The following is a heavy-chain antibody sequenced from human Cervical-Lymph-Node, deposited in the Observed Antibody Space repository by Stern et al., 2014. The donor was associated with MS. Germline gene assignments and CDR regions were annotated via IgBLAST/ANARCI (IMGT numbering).Heavy chain of an antibody. Sequence: EVQLVESGGGLVKPGGSLRLSCAASGFTFSNAWMSWVRQAPGKGLEWVGRIKSKTDGGTTDYAAPVKGRFTISRDDSKNTLYLQMNSLKTEDTAVYYCTTDAYIAAAGPAYYYGMDVWGQGTTVTVSS. D-gene: IGHD6-13*01. J-gene: IGHJ6*02. V-gene: IGHV3-15*01. CDR2: IKSKTDGGTT. CDR1: GFTFSNAW. CDR3: TTDAYIAAAGPAYYYGMDV.